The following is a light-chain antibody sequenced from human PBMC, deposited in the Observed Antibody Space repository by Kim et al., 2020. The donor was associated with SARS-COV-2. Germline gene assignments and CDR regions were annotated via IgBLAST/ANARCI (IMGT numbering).Light chain of an antibody. CDR3: SSYTEKSTRI. CDR1: SGDIGGFNY. CDR2: DVT. V-gene: IGLV2-14*03. Sequence: QSALTQPASMSASPGQSITISCTGSSGDIGGFNYVAWYQQYPGKAPRLLIYDVTHRPSGVSDRFSGSKSDNTASLTISGLRTEDEADYYCSSYTEKSTRIFGGGTRVTVL. J-gene: IGLJ2*01.